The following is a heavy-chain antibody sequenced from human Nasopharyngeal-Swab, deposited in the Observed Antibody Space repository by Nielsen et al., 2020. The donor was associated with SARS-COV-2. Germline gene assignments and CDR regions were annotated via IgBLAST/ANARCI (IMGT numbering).Heavy chain of an antibody. J-gene: IGHJ5*02. V-gene: IGHV5-10-1*01. Sequence: GESLKISCKGSGYSFSSYWITWVRQMPGKGLEWMGRIDPSDSYTNYSPSFQGHVTISADKSISTAYLQWSSLKASDTAMYYCARGSGYDWNWFDPWGQGTLVTVSS. CDR2: IDPSDSYT. CDR3: ARGSGYDWNWFDP. D-gene: IGHD5-12*01. CDR1: GYSFSSYW.